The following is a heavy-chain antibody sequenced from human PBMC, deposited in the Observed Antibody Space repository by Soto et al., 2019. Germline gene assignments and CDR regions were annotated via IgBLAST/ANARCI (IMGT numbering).Heavy chain of an antibody. CDR2: ISSTSDTR. J-gene: IGHJ3*01. CDR1: GFITSIYN. CDR3: AGAFAF. Sequence: GRPLRVSCAASGFITSIYNMNWVRQAPGKGLEWVSYISSTSDTRYYADSVKGRFTISRDNAKDSLYLQMDSLRPEDTAVYYCAGAFAFWGQGTLVTVSS. V-gene: IGHV3-48*01.